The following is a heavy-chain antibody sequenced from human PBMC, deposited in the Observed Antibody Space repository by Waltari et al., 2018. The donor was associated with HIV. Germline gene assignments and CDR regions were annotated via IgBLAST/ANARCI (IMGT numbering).Heavy chain of an antibody. CDR3: ATGCTSSGGYFQH. Sequence: QVQLVQSGAEVKKPGASVKVSCKVSGYTLTELSMHWVRQAPGKGLEWMGGFDPEESETIYAQKVQGRVTMTEDTATDTAYMELSSLRSEDTAVYYCATGCTSSGGYFQHWGQGTLVTVSS. D-gene: IGHD6-19*01. CDR2: FDPEESET. V-gene: IGHV1-24*01. CDR1: GYTLTELS. J-gene: IGHJ1*01.